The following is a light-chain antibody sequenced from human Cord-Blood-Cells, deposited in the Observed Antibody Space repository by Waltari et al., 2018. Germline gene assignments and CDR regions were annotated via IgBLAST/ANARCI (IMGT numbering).Light chain of an antibody. CDR3: QVWDSSTVV. Sequence: SYELTQPLSVSVALGQTARITCGGNNIGRKNVHWYQQKPGQAPMLVIYRDSNRPSGIPERFSGSNSGNTATLTISRAQAGDEAYYYCQVWDSSTVVFGGGTKLTVL. J-gene: IGLJ2*01. CDR1: NIGRKN. V-gene: IGLV3-9*01. CDR2: RDS.